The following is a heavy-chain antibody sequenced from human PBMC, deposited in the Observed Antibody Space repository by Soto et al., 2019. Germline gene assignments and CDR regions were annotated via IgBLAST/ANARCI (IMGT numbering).Heavy chain of an antibody. Sequence: GASVKVSCKASGYTFTSYGISWVRQAPGQGLEWMGWISAYNGNTNYAQKLQGRVTMTTDTSTSTAYMELSSLRSEDTAVYYCARGVTTNSNYGNWFDPWGQGTLVTVSS. D-gene: IGHD4-4*01. V-gene: IGHV1-18*01. CDR2: ISAYNGNT. J-gene: IGHJ5*02. CDR1: GYTFTSYG. CDR3: ARGVTTNSNYGNWFDP.